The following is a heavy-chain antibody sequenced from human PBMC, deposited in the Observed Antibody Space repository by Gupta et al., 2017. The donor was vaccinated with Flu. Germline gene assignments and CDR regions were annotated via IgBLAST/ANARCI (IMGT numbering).Heavy chain of an antibody. Sequence: EVQLVETGGGLIQPGGSLRLSCAASGFTVSSNYISWVRQAPGKGLEWVSIIYSGCSTSYADSVKGRFTISRDNSKNTLYLQMNSLRAEDTAVYYCARDRTDGGARFDYWGQGTLVTVSS. CDR1: GFTVSSNY. CDR2: IYSGCST. CDR3: ARDRTDGGARFDY. V-gene: IGHV3-53*02. J-gene: IGHJ4*02. D-gene: IGHD3-16*01.